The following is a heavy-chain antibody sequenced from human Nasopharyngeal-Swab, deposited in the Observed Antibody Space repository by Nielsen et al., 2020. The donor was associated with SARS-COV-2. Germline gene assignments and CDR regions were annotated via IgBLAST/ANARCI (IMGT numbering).Heavy chain of an antibody. J-gene: IGHJ4*02. CDR1: GGSFSGYY. Sequence: SETLSLTCAVYGGSFSGYYWSWIRQPPGKGLEWIGEINYSGSTNYNPSLKSRVTISVDTSKNQFSPKLSSVTAADTAVYYCARGTYYYDSRPLDYWGQGTLVTVSS. CDR3: ARGTYYYDSRPLDY. V-gene: IGHV4-34*01. D-gene: IGHD3-22*01. CDR2: INYSGST.